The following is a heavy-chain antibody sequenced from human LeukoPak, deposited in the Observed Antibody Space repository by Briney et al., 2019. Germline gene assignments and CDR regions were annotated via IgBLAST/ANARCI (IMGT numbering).Heavy chain of an antibody. CDR3: ATENFWSGSYYFDY. D-gene: IGHD3-3*01. V-gene: IGHV4-4*07. Sequence: SETLSLTCTVSGGSISSYYWSWIRQPAGKGLEWIGRIYTSGSTNYNPPLKSRVTMSVDTSKNQSSLKLSSVTAADTAVYYCATENFWSGSYYFDYWGQGTLVTVSS. CDR1: GGSISSYY. CDR2: IYTSGST. J-gene: IGHJ4*02.